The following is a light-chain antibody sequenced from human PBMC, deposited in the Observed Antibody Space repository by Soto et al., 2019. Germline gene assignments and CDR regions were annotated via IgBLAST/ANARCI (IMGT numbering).Light chain of an antibody. CDR1: SGDVGGYKY. J-gene: IGLJ1*01. Sequence: SVLAQPRSVSGSPGQSVTISCTGTSGDVGGYKYVSWYQHHPGKAPRLMIYDVTKRPSGVPDRFSGSKSGNTASLTISGLQADDEADYFCCSYAGSYTYVFXTGTKLTVL. V-gene: IGLV2-11*01. CDR2: DVT. CDR3: CSYAGSYTYV.